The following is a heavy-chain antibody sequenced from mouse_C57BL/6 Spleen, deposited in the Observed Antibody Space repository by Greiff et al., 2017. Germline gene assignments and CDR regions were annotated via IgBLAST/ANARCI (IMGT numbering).Heavy chain of an antibody. CDR3: ARDYGSRYYAMDY. CDR2: IYPGSGNT. D-gene: IGHD1-1*01. Sequence: VKLVESGAELVRPGASVKLSCKASGYTFTDYYINWVKQRPGQGLEWIARIYPGSGNTYYNEKFKGKATLTAEKSSSTAYMQLSSLTSEDSAVYFCARDYGSRYYAMDYWGQGTSVTVSS. J-gene: IGHJ4*01. CDR1: GYTFTDYY. V-gene: IGHV1-76*01.